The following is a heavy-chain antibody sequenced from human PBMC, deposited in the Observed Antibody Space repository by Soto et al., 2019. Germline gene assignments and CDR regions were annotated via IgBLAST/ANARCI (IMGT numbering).Heavy chain of an antibody. V-gene: IGHV2-26*01. CDR1: GFSLSNDGLG. J-gene: IGHJ4*02. D-gene: IGHD2-21*02. Sequence: QVTFKESGPVLVKPTETLTLTCTVSGFSLSNDGLGVNWIRQPPGKALEWLAHIFWNDEKAYSTSLKSRLAISKDTSKSQVVLTMTNMDPVDTATYYCARIRDCGGYCYPIDFWGQGTLVTVSS. CDR2: IFWNDEK. CDR3: ARIRDCGGYCYPIDF.